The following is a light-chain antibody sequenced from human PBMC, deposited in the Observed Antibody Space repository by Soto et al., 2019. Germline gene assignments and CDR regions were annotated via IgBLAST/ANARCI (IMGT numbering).Light chain of an antibody. J-gene: IGLJ1*01. CDR3: QSYDASLSGYV. V-gene: IGLV1-40*01. CDR1: SSNIGGGYD. Sequence: QSVLTQPPSVSEAPGQRVTISCTGSSSNIGGGYDVHWFQQLPGTAPKLLFNGKNNRPSGVPDRFSGSTSGTSASLAITGLQTEDEAIYYCQSYDASLSGYVFGTGTKVTVL. CDR2: GKN.